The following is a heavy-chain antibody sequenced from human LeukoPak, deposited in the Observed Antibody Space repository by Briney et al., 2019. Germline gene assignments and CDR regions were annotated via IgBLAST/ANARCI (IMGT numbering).Heavy chain of an antibody. J-gene: IGHJ6*02. CDR2: ISASGGST. CDR3: AKYVSAKGPPYGLDV. V-gene: IGHV3-23*01. CDR1: EFTFSSYA. D-gene: IGHD2/OR15-2a*01. Sequence: QSGGSLRLSCAASEFTFSSYAMQWVRQAPGKGLEWVSGISASGGSTYYADSVKGRFTISRDNSKNTLYLQVNSLRAEDTAIYYCAKYVSAKGPPYGLDVWGQGTTVTVSS.